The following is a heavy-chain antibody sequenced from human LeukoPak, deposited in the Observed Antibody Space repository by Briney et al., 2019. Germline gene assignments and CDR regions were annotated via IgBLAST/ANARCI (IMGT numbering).Heavy chain of an antibody. V-gene: IGHV4-59*02. CDR2: IYYTGST. Sequence: SETLSLTCTVSGGSVSNYYWNWIRQPPGKGLEWIGYIYYTGSTNYNPSLKSRVTISVDTSKNQFPLKLSSVTAADTAVYYCARLKYYYDSSGYRAEYFQHWGQGTLVTVSS. D-gene: IGHD3-22*01. J-gene: IGHJ1*01. CDR1: GGSVSNYY. CDR3: ARLKYYYDSSGYRAEYFQH.